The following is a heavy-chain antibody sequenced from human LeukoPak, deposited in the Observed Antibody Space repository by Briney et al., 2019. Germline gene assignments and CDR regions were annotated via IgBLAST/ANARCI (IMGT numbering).Heavy chain of an antibody. CDR3: AGGYDRSGYLAEYGMDV. V-gene: IGHV3-23*01. J-gene: IGHJ6*02. Sequence: PGGPLRLSCAASGFTFRSYAINWVPHAPGKGLEWVSFISGSGGSTYYADAVRGRFTITRDNSKSRLYLQMNSLRAEDTAVYYCAGGYDRSGYLAEYGMDVWGQGTTATVSS. CDR2: ISGSGGST. D-gene: IGHD3-22*01. CDR1: GFTFRSYA.